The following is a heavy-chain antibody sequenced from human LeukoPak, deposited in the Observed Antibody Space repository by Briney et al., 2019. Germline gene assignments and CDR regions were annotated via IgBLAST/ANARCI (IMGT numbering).Heavy chain of an antibody. CDR2: IKQDGSEK. CDR3: ARDRIVVPAARQHYYYYMDV. Sequence: PGGSLRLSCAASGFTFSSYWMSWVRQAPGKGLEWVANIKQDGSEKYYVDSVKGRFTISRDNAKNSLYLQMNSLRAEDTAVYYCARDRIVVPAARQHYYYYMDVWGKGTTVTVSS. J-gene: IGHJ6*03. V-gene: IGHV3-7*01. D-gene: IGHD2-2*01. CDR1: GFTFSSYW.